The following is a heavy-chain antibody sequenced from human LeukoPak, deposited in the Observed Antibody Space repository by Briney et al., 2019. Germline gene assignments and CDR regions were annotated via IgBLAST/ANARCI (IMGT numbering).Heavy chain of an antibody. CDR3: ATAKRSYYDSSGYYYDY. D-gene: IGHD3-22*01. V-gene: IGHV1-24*01. Sequence: ASVKVSCMVSGYTLTELSMHWVRQAPGKGLEWMGGFDPEDGETIYAQKFQGRVTMTEDTSTDTAYMELSSLRSEDTAVYYCATAKRSYYDSSGYYYDYWGQGTLVTVSS. J-gene: IGHJ4*02. CDR2: FDPEDGET. CDR1: GYTLTELS.